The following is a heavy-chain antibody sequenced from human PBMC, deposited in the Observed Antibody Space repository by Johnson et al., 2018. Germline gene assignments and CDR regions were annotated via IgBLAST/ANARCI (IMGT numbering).Heavy chain of an antibody. J-gene: IGHJ3*02. CDR3: ARWGTTGDAFDI. D-gene: IGHD4-17*01. Sequence: VQLVQSGGGLVKXGGSLRLSCAASGFTVSSNYMSWVRQAPGKGLEWVSVISSGGSTYYADSVTGRFTISRDNSKNTLYLQMNSLRAEDTAVYYCARWGTTGDAFDIWGQGTMVTVSS. CDR1: GFTVSSNY. CDR2: ISSGGST. V-gene: IGHV3-53*01.